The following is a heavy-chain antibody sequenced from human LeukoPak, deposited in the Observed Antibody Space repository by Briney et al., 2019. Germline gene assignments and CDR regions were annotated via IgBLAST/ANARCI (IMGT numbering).Heavy chain of an antibody. CDR3: ARLTSGAYDILTGYYADY. CDR2: IYYSGST. CDR1: GGSISSYY. V-gene: IGHV4-59*01. J-gene: IGHJ4*02. D-gene: IGHD3-9*01. Sequence: SETLSLTCTVSGGSISSYYWSWIRQPPGKGLEWIGYIYYSGSTNYNPSLKSRVTITVDTSKNQFSLKLSSVTAADTAVYYCARLTSGAYDILTGYYADYWGQGTLVTVSS.